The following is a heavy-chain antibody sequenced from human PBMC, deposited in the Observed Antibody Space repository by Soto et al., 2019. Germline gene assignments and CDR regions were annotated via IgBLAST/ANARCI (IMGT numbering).Heavy chain of an antibody. D-gene: IGHD3-3*01. Sequence: GGSLRLSCAASGFTFSNACMNWVRQAPGKGLEWVGRIKSKTDGGTTDYAAPVKGRFTISRDDSKNTLYLQMNSLKTEDTALYYCTTLKGIDFWSATYLLDVWGQGTTVTVSS. CDR1: GFTFSNAC. J-gene: IGHJ6*02. CDR2: IKSKTDGGTT. V-gene: IGHV3-15*07. CDR3: TTLKGIDFWSATYLLDV.